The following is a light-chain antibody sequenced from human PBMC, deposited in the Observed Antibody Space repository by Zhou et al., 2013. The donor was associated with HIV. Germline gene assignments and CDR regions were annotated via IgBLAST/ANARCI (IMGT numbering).Light chain of an antibody. CDR1: QSISTW. CDR2: DAS. CDR3: QQFNSYPRT. V-gene: IGKV1-27*01. Sequence: DIQMTQSPSTLSASVGDRVTIACRASQSISTWLAWYQQKPGKVPKLLIYDASTLQSGVPSRFSGSGSGTHFTLTISDLQPEDAATYYCQQFNSYPRTFGQGTTLEIK. J-gene: IGKJ2*01.